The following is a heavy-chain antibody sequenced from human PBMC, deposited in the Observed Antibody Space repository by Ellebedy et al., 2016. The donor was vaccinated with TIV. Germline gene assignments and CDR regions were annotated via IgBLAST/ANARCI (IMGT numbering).Heavy chain of an antibody. D-gene: IGHD3-10*01. CDR2: IIPIFGTA. J-gene: IGHJ6*02. V-gene: IGHV1-69*13. CDR1: GGTFSSYA. CDR3: ARDSKRITMVRAFSLDV. Sequence: AASVKVSCKASGGTFSSYAISWVRQAPGQGLEWMGGIIPIFGTANYAQKFQGRVTITADESTSTAYMELSSLRSEDTAVYYCARDSKRITMVRAFSLDVWGQGTTVTVSS.